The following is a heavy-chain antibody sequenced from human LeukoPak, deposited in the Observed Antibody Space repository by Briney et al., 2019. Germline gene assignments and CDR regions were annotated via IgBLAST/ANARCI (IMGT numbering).Heavy chain of an antibody. J-gene: IGHJ4*02. CDR3: ARVIGFGELSLGY. CDR1: GGTFSSYA. V-gene: IGHV1-2*02. Sequence: ASVKVSCKASGGTFSSYAISWVRQAPGQGLEWMGWINPKSGGTNYAQKFQGRVTMTRDTSINTAYMELTSLRSDDTAVYYCARVIGFGELSLGYWGQGTLVTVSS. CDR2: INPKSGGT. D-gene: IGHD3-10*01.